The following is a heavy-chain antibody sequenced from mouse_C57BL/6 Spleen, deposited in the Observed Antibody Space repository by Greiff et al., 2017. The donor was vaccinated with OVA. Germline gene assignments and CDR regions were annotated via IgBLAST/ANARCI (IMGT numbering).Heavy chain of an antibody. J-gene: IGHJ4*01. Sequence: VQLKESGGDLVKPGGSLKLSCAASGFTFSSYGMSWVRQTPDQRLEWVATISSGGSYTYYPDSVKGRFTISRDNAKNTLYLQMSSLKSEDTAMYYCARTSNGDGYAMDYWGQGTSVTVSS. CDR3: ARTSNGDGYAMDY. D-gene: IGHD4-1*01. CDR2: ISSGGSYT. CDR1: GFTFSSYG. V-gene: IGHV5-6*01.